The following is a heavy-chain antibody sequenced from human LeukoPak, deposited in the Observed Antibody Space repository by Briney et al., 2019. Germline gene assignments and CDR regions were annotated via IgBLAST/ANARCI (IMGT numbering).Heavy chain of an antibody. J-gene: IGHJ4*02. CDR1: GGSISGYY. V-gene: IGHV4-59*01. CDR3: ARGGGYNTFDY. CDR2: IFYTGST. D-gene: IGHD5-24*01. Sequence: SETLSLTCTVSGGSISGYYWSWIRQPPGKGLEWIGFIFYTGSTNYNPSLKSRVTISVDTSKNQFSLRLSSVTAADTAAYSCARGGGYNTFDYWGQGTLVTVSS.